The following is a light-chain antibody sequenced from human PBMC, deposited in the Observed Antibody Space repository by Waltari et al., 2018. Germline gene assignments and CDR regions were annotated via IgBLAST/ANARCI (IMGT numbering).Light chain of an antibody. CDR2: KAS. CDR3: HQYSSFPWA. Sequence: DIQMTQSPSTLSASVGDRVIITCRAIQSIGNWLACYQQKPGKAPNLLISKASALESGVPSRFSGSGSVTEFTRTISSLQPDDFETYYCHQYSSFPWALGQGTKVEIK. J-gene: IGKJ1*01. CDR1: QSIGNW. V-gene: IGKV1-5*03.